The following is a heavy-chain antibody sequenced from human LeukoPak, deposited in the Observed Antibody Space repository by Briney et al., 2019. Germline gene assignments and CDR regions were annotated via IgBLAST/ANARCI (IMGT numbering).Heavy chain of an antibody. V-gene: IGHV4-39*01. J-gene: IGHJ4*02. Sequence: SETLSLTCTVSGGAIISDNFYWGWVRQPPGKGLEWVGSINYSGTTYYNPSLRSRGSISVDTSRTQFFLRLNSVTAADTAVYYCGRLFDSWGQGILVTVSS. CDR3: GRLFDS. CDR1: GGAIISDNFY. CDR2: INYSGTT.